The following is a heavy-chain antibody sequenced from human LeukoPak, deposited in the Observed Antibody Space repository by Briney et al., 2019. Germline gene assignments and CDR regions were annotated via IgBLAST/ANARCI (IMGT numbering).Heavy chain of an antibody. CDR1: GGSISSSSYY. V-gene: IGHV4-39*07. J-gene: IGHJ4*02. Sequence: SETLSLTCTVSGGSISSSSYYWGWIRQPPGKGLEWIGSIYYSGSAYYNPSLKSRVTISVDTSKNQFSLKLSSVTAADTAVYYCARGYPYYYDSSGYYPPAYFDYWGQGTLVTVSS. D-gene: IGHD3-22*01. CDR3: ARGYPYYYDSSGYYPPAYFDY. CDR2: IYYSGSA.